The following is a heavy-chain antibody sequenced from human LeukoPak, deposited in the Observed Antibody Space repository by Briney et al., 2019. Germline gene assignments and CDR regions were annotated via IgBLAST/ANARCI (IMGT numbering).Heavy chain of an antibody. Sequence: GGSLRLSCAASGFTFSDYYMSWIRQAPGKGLEWVSYISSSGSTIYYADSVKGRLTISRDNAKNSLYLQMNSLRAEDTAVYYCARERGYSSSWYWFDPWGQGTLVTVSS. J-gene: IGHJ5*02. CDR3: ARERGYSSSWYWFDP. CDR1: GFTFSDYY. V-gene: IGHV3-11*01. CDR2: ISSSGSTI. D-gene: IGHD6-13*01.